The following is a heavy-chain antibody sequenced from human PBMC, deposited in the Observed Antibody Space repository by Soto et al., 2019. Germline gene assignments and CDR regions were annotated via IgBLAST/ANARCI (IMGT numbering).Heavy chain of an antibody. CDR3: AKERGYDFWSGPFDY. Sequence: GGSLRLSCTGSGFTFGNYGMHWVRQAPGKGLEWVASTSYDGNNKYYADSLKGRFTISRDNAKNSLYLQMNSLRADDTAFYYCAKERGYDFWSGPFDYWGQGTLVTVSS. V-gene: IGHV3-30*18. CDR1: GFTFGNYG. J-gene: IGHJ4*02. CDR2: TSYDGNNK. D-gene: IGHD3-3*01.